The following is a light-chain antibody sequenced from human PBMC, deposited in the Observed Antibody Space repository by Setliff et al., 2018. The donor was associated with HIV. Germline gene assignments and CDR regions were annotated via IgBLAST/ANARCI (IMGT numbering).Light chain of an antibody. CDR1: SSDVGAYNY. CDR3: SSYGGNNNTV. CDR2: EVS. Sequence: QSALTQPPSASGSPGQSVTISCTGTSSDVGAYNYVSWYQQHPGKAPKLMIYEVSKRPSGVPDRFSGSKSGNTASLTVSGLQAEDEADYYCSSYGGNNNTVVGTGTKVTV. V-gene: IGLV2-8*01. J-gene: IGLJ1*01.